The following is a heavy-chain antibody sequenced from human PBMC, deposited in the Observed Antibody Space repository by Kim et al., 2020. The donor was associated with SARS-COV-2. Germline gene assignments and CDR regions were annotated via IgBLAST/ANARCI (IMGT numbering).Heavy chain of an antibody. CDR1: GYTFNNYY. CDR2: INPNSGDT. V-gene: IGHV1-2*02. D-gene: IGHD1-26*01. J-gene: IGHJ6*02. CDR3: ARSPIDSTTSPHYYYYPMDV. Sequence: ASVKVSCKASGYTFNNYYIHWVRQAPGQGLEWMGWINPNSGDTNYAQNFQGRVAVTRDTSISTVYMELSRLRFDDTAVYYCARSPIDSTTSPHYYYYPMDVWGQGTTVTVSS.